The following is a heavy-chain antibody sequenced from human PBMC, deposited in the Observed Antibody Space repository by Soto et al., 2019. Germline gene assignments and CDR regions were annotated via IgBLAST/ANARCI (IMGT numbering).Heavy chain of an antibody. Sequence: SVKVSCKASGGTFSSYAISWVRQAPGQGLEWMGGIIPIFGTANYAQKFQGRVTITADKSTSTAYMELSSLRSEDTAVYYCARSGVLTYYFDYWGQGTLVTVSS. CDR2: IIPIFGTA. CDR3: ARSGVLTYYFDY. CDR1: GGTFSSYA. J-gene: IGHJ4*02. D-gene: IGHD3-10*01. V-gene: IGHV1-69*06.